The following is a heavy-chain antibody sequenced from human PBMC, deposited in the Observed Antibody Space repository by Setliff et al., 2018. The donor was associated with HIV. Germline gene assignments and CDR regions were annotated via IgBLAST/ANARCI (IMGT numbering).Heavy chain of an antibody. D-gene: IGHD2-2*01. CDR1: GYTFTRYY. CDR3: ARGPHCSSTSCFGGFDY. J-gene: IGHJ4*02. V-gene: IGHV1-46*01. CDR2: INPSGGST. Sequence: APVKVSCKASGYTFTRYYIHWVRQAPGQGLEWMGIINPSGGSTTYTQKFQGTGTMTRDTSTSTVYMELSSLRSEDTAVYYRARGPHCSSTSCFGGFDYWGQGTLVTVSS.